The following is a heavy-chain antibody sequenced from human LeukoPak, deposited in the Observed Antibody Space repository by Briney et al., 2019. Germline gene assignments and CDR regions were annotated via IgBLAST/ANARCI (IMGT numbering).Heavy chain of an antibody. D-gene: IGHD3-3*01. CDR3: ARHGVLRFLEWLLPPFYY. V-gene: IGHV3-11*04. CDR1: GFTFSDYY. J-gene: IGHJ4*02. Sequence: GGSLRLSCAASGFTFSDYYMSWIRQAPGKGLEWASYISSSGSTIYYADSVKGRFTISRDNAKNSLYLQMNSLRAEDTAVYYCARHGVLRFLEWLLPPFYYWGQGTLVTVSS. CDR2: ISSSGSTI.